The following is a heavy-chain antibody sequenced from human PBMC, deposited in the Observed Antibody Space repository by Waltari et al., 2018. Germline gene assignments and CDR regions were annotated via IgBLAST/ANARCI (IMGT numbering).Heavy chain of an antibody. D-gene: IGHD6-13*01. J-gene: IGHJ4*02. Sequence: QVQLQESGPGLVKPSETLSLTCAVSGYSISSGYYWGWIRQPPGKGLEGIGSIYHSGGTYDNPSLKRRVTISVDTSKNQFSLKLSSVTAADTAVYYCAREVAAAGTNYWGQGTLVTVSS. V-gene: IGHV4-38-2*02. CDR1: GYSISSGYY. CDR2: IYHSGGT. CDR3: AREVAAAGTNY.